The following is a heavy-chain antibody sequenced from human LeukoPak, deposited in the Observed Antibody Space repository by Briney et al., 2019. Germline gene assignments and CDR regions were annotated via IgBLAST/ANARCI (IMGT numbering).Heavy chain of an antibody. Sequence: AGGSLRLSCTASRFTFKSYAMSWVRQAPGKGLEWVAAITTSGGSTNYADSVKGRFTISRDSSKSTLYLQMNSLRAEDTALYYCANRYYDSSPFDPWGQGTLVTVSS. CDR1: RFTFKSYA. D-gene: IGHD3-22*01. CDR2: ITTSGGST. V-gene: IGHV3-23*01. CDR3: ANRYYDSSPFDP. J-gene: IGHJ5*02.